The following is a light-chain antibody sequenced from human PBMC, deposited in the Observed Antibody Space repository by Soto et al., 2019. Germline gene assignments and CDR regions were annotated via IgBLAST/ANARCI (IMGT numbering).Light chain of an antibody. CDR1: QSVSSSY. V-gene: IGKV3-20*01. Sequence: EIVLTRSPGTLSLSPGERATLSCRASQSVSSSYLAWYQQKPGQAPRLLIYGASSRATGIPDRFSGSGSGTDFTLTISRLEPEDFAVYYCQQYDRSPLTFGGGTKVEIK. CDR3: QQYDRSPLT. J-gene: IGKJ4*01. CDR2: GAS.